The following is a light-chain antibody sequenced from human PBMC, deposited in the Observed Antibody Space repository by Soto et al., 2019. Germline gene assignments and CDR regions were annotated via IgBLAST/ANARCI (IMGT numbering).Light chain of an antibody. J-gene: IGLJ3*02. V-gene: IGLV2-14*01. CDR1: SSDVGGYNS. CDR3: SSYTNINTRV. Sequence: QSVLTQPASVSGSPGQSITISCTGTSSDVGGYNSVSWYQQHPGKAPELMIYEVSNRPSGVSTRFSGSKSGNTASLTISGLQAEDEADYFCSSYTNINTRVFGGGTKLTVL. CDR2: EVS.